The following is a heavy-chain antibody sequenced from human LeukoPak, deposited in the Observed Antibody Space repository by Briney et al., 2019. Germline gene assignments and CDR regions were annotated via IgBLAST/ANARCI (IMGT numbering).Heavy chain of an antibody. CDR2: INPSGGST. CDR3: ARELGDSSGFFDY. CDR1: GGTFSSYA. D-gene: IGHD3-22*01. Sequence: GASVKVSCKASGGTFSSYAISWVRQAPGQGLEWMGIINPSGGSTSYAQKFQGRVTMTRDTSTSTVYMELSSLRSEDTAVYYCARELGDSSGFFDYWGQGTLVTVSS. V-gene: IGHV1-46*01. J-gene: IGHJ4*02.